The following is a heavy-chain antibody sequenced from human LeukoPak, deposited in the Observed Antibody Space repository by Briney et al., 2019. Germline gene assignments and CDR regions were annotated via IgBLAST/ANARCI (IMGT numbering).Heavy chain of an antibody. Sequence: PGGSLRLSCAASGFTFSNYAMSWVRQAPGKGLEWVSAISGSGGSTFYADSVKGRFTISRDNSKNTLYLQMNSLRAEDTAVYYCAQQLGYRSGGSCYFTYWGQGTLLTVSS. CDR3: AQQLGYRSGGSCYFTY. CDR2: ISGSGGST. D-gene: IGHD2-15*01. CDR1: GFTFSNYA. J-gene: IGHJ4*02. V-gene: IGHV3-23*01.